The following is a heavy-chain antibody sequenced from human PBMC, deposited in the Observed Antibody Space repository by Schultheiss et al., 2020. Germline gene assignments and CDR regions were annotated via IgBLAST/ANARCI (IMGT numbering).Heavy chain of an antibody. V-gene: IGHV3-11*01. CDR3: ARDSRRSFDY. CDR2: IGSSGSII. CDR1: GFTFSDYY. J-gene: IGHJ4*02. Sequence: WGSLRLSCAASGFTFSDYYMTWIRQAPGKGLECVSHIGSSGSIIYYADSVKGRFTISRDNAKNSLYLQMNSLRAEDTAVYYCARDSRRSFDYWGQGTLVNVDS.